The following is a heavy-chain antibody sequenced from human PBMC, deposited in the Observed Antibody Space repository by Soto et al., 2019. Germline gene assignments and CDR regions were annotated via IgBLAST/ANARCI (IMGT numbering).Heavy chain of an antibody. Sequence: QVQLVQSGAEVKKPGASVKVSCKASGYTFTSYGISWVRQAPGQGLEWMGWISAYNGNTNYAQKLQGRVTMTTDTSTNTAYMELRSLRADDTAGYYCARDRQRYCISTSCSLYYGMDVWGQGTTVTVPS. J-gene: IGHJ6*02. D-gene: IGHD2-2*01. CDR3: ARDRQRYCISTSCSLYYGMDV. CDR1: GYTFTSYG. V-gene: IGHV1-18*01. CDR2: ISAYNGNT.